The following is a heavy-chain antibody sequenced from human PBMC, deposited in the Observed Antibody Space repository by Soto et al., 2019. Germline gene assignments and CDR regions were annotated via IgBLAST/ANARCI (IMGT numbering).Heavy chain of an antibody. Sequence: GASVKVSCKASGYTFTSYYMHWVRQAPGRGLEWMGIINPSGGSTSYAQKFQGRVTMTRDTSTSTVYMELSSLRSEDTAVYYCAREGIAAADGVCYDYYYYYYMDVWGKGTTVTVSS. J-gene: IGHJ6*03. CDR3: AREGIAAADGVCYDYYYYYYMDV. CDR1: GYTFTSYY. D-gene: IGHD2-8*02. V-gene: IGHV1-46*03. CDR2: INPSGGST.